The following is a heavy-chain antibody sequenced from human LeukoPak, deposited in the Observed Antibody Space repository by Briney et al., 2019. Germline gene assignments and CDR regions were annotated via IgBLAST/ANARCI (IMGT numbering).Heavy chain of an antibody. V-gene: IGHV3-74*01. CDR3: ARSPLDY. J-gene: IGHJ4*02. CDR1: GFTLSSYS. CDR2: IHSDGSST. Sequence: GGSLRLSCAASGFTLSSYSMNWVRQAPGKGLVWVSRIHSDGSSTNYADSVKGRFTISRDNAKNTLYLQMNSLTAEDTAVYYCARSPLDYWGQGTLVTVSS.